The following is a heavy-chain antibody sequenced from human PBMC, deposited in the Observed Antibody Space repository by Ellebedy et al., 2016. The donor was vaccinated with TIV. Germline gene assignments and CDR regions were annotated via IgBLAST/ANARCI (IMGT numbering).Heavy chain of an antibody. Sequence: PGGSLRLSCAASGFTFRNHGMSWVRQAPGKGLEWVSAMSDSGDATYYAESVKGRFTISRDNSKNTLFLQMNSLRAEDTAVYYCAREAAAGMRYFDYWGQGTLVTVSS. CDR2: MSDSGDAT. D-gene: IGHD6-13*01. CDR3: AREAAAGMRYFDY. CDR1: GFTFRNHG. J-gene: IGHJ4*02. V-gene: IGHV3-23*01.